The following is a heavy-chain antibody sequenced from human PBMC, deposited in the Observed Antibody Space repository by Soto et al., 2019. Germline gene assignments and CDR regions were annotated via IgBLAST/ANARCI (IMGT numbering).Heavy chain of an antibody. CDR3: ARGRHWFGP. CDR1: GISITSSY. J-gene: IGHJ5*02. Sequence: SETLCLTCTVSGISITSSYWNWFRQSPGKGLGWIGQISDRGDINYNPPLESRVAISTXXXXXXVXLXLXAXXAAXTAVYFCARGRHWFGPWGQGTQVTVSS. V-gene: IGHV4-59*08. CDR2: ISDRGDI.